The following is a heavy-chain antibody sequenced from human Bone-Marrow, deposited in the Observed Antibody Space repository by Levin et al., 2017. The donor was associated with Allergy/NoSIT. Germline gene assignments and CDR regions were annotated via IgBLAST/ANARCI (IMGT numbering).Heavy chain of an antibody. Sequence: SCAASGFTFNNYGLSWVRQAPGKGLEWVSAISGSGNNIYYADSVRGRFTISRDNSKNTLDLQLNSPTAEDTAVYYCAKWASYCGGDCYWFAPFDCWGQGALVTVSS. J-gene: IGHJ4*02. CDR2: ISGSGNNI. D-gene: IGHD2-21*01. CDR1: GFTFNNYG. CDR3: AKWASYCGGDCYWFAPFDC. V-gene: IGHV3-23*01.